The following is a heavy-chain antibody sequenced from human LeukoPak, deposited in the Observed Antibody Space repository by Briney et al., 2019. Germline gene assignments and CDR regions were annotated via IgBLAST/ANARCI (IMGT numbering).Heavy chain of an antibody. V-gene: IGHV4-34*01. Sequence: PSETLSLTCAVYGGSFSGSYWSWIRQPPGKGLEWIGEINHSGSTNYNPSLKSRVTISVDTSKNQFSLKLSSVTAAGTAVYYCARPNWNNWFDPWGQGTLVTVSS. CDR3: ARPNWNNWFDP. D-gene: IGHD1-1*01. CDR1: GGSFSGSY. CDR2: INHSGST. J-gene: IGHJ5*02.